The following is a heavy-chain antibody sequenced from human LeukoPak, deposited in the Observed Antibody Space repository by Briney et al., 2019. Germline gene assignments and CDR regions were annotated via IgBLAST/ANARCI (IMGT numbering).Heavy chain of an antibody. CDR3: ARDLEEMYYYDSSGPFDY. J-gene: IGHJ4*02. Sequence: SVKVSCKASGYTFTSYGISWVQQAPGQGLEWMGWISAYNGNTNYAQKLQGRVTMTTDTSTSTAYMELRSLRSDDTAVYYCARDLEEMYYYDSSGPFDYWGQGTLVTVSS. D-gene: IGHD3-22*01. V-gene: IGHV1-18*01. CDR2: ISAYNGNT. CDR1: GYTFTSYG.